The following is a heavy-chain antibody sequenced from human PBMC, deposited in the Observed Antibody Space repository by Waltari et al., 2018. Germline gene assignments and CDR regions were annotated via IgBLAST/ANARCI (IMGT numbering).Heavy chain of an antibody. CDR1: GFSLSTSGVG. CDR3: AHAIGGGSSWYYFDY. J-gene: IGHJ4*02. V-gene: IGHV2-5*02. D-gene: IGHD6-13*01. CDR2: IYWDDDK. Sequence: QITLKESGPTLVKPTQTLTLTCTFSGFSLSTSGVGVGWLRQPPGKALEWLALIYWDDDKRYSPSLKSRLTITKDTAKNQVVLTMTNMDPVDTATYYCAHAIGGGSSWYYFDYWGQGTLVTVSS.